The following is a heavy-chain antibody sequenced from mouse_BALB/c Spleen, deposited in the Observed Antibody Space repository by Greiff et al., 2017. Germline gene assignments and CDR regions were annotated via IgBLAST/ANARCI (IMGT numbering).Heavy chain of an antibody. CDR3: ARRGGNYDVYAMDY. V-gene: IGHV3-2*02. J-gene: IGHJ4*01. Sequence: DVKLVESGPGLVKPSQSLSLTCTVTGYSITSDYAWNWIRQFPGNKLEWMGYISYSGSTSYNPSLKSRISITRDTSKNQFFLQLNSVTTEDTATYYCARRGGNYDVYAMDYWGQGTSVTVSS. D-gene: IGHD2-1*01. CDR1: GYSITSDYA. CDR2: ISYSGST.